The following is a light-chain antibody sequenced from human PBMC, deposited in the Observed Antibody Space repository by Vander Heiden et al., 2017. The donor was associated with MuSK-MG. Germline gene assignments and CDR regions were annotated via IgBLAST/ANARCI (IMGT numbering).Light chain of an antibody. CDR3: TSYASFNTPNWV. CDR2: EVG. V-gene: IGLV2-14*01. Sequence: QSALTQPASVSGSPGQSTTLSCSGTSNDIGVYNYVSWYQQRPGKAPKLIIFEVGNRPSGVSNRFSGSKSDNTASLTISGLQAEDEADYYCTSYASFNTPNWVFGGGTKVTVL. J-gene: IGLJ3*02. CDR1: SNDIGVYNY.